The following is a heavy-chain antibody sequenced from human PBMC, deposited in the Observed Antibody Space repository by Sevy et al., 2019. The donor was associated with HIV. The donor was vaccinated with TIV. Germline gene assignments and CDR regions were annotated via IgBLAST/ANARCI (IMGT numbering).Heavy chain of an antibody. CDR3: GKCTLWVYDPTNRKCGMDV. CDR1: GYNFIIYG. Sequence: ASVKVSCKVSGYNFIIYGISWVRQAPGQGLEWVGGSSPFTGSPNYPQKLQDRVTVTTDTATNTAYMELRNLRSDDTAVYYCGKCTLWVYDPTNRKCGMDVWGQGTTVTVSS. J-gene: IGHJ6*02. D-gene: IGHD5-12*01. CDR2: SSPFTGSP. V-gene: IGHV1-18*01.